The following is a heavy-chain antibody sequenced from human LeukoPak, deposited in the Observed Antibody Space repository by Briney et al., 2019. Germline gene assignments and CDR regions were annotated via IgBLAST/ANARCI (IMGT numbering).Heavy chain of an antibody. V-gene: IGHV3-53*01. CDR1: GFTVSSSY. Sequence: PGGSLRLSCAASGFTVSSSYMSWVRQAPGKGLEWVSVIYSGGSTYYADSVKGRFTISRDNSKNTLYLQMNSLRAEDTAVYYCARDGEDGVCDYWGQGTLVTVSS. CDR3: ARDGEDGVCDY. J-gene: IGHJ4*02. D-gene: IGHD3-10*01. CDR2: IYSGGST.